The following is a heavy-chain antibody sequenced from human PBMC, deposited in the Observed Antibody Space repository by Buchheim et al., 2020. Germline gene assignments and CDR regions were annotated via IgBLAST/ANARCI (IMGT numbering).Heavy chain of an antibody. CDR3: ARDRLRNWFDS. V-gene: IGHV4-59*12. J-gene: IGHJ5*01. CDR2: VYYSGNT. D-gene: IGHD4-17*01. Sequence: QVQLQESGPGLVKPSETLSLTCTVSGGSISTYYWNWIRQSPGKGLEWIGYVYYSGNTNYNPSPKSRVIMSVDTSKNQSPLQLRSVTAADTAVYYCARDRLRNWFDSWGQGTL. CDR1: GGSISTYY.